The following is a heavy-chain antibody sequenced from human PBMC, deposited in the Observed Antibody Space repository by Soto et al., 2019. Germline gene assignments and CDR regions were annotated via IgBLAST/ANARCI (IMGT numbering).Heavy chain of an antibody. CDR3: ARRYYDILTGYHYYFDS. J-gene: IGHJ4*02. CDR2: VYFGGST. Sequence: TSETLSLTCTVSGDSISSYYWSWIRQPPGKGLEWIGQVYFGGSTNYNPSLKSRVTISLDTSKNQFSLEVRSVTAADTAVYYCARRYYDILTGYHYYFDSWGQRTRVTVSS. V-gene: IGHV4-59*08. CDR1: GDSISSYY. D-gene: IGHD3-9*01.